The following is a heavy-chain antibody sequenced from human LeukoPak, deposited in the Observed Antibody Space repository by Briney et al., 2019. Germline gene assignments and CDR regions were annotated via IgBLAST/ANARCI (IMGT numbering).Heavy chain of an antibody. V-gene: IGHV1-46*01. CDR3: ARDRYSSSWYSSTNWLDP. CDR2: INPSGGST. J-gene: IGHJ5*02. Sequence: GASVKVSCKASGYTFTGYYMHWVRQAPGQGLEWMGIINPSGGSTGYAQKFQGRVTMTRDTSTSTVYMELISLTLDDTAIYYCARDRYSSSWYSSTNWLDPWGQGTLVTVSS. CDR1: GYTFTGYY. D-gene: IGHD6-13*01.